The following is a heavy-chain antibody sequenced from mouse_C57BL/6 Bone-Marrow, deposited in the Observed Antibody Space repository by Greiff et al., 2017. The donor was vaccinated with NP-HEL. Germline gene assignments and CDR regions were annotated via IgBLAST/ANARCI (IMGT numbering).Heavy chain of an antibody. Sequence: VQLKESGAELVRPGASVKLSCTASGFNIKDDYMHWVKQRPEQGLEWIGWIDPENGDTEYASKFQGKAPITADTSSNTAYLQLSSLTSEDTAVYYCTTETAQATFDYWGQGTTLTVSS. D-gene: IGHD3-2*02. J-gene: IGHJ2*01. V-gene: IGHV14-4*01. CDR3: TTETAQATFDY. CDR1: GFNIKDDY. CDR2: IDPENGDT.